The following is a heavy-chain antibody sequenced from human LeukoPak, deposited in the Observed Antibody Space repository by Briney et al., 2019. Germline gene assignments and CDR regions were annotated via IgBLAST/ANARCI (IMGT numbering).Heavy chain of an antibody. CDR1: GYTFTSYD. CDR3: ARGRVDSSGYYERYFDY. Sequence: ASVTVSCKASGYTFTSYDINWVRQATGQGLEWMGWMNPNSGNTGYAQKFQGRVTMTRNTSISTAYMELSSLRSEDTAVYYCARGRVDSSGYYERYFDYWGQGTLVTVSS. J-gene: IGHJ4*02. CDR2: MNPNSGNT. V-gene: IGHV1-8*01. D-gene: IGHD3-22*01.